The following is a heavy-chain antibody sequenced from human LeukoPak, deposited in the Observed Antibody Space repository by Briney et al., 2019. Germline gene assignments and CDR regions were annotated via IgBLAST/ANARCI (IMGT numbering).Heavy chain of an antibody. D-gene: IGHD1-26*01. CDR1: GGSFSGYY. V-gene: IGHV4-30-4*01. CDR3: ARGGGRWEPQYCDY. CDR2: IYYSGST. Sequence: SETLSLTCAVYGGSFSGYYWSWIRQPPGKGLEWIGYIYYSGSTYYNPSLKSRVTISVDTSKNQFSLKLSSVTAADTAVYYCARGGGRWEPQYCDYWGQGTLVTVSS. J-gene: IGHJ4*02.